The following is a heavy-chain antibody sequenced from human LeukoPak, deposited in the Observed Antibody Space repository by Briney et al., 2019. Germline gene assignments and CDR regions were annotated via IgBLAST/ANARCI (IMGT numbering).Heavy chain of an antibody. CDR2: ISYDGDNK. D-gene: IGHD2-8*01. V-gene: IGHV3-30*03. Sequence: GGSLRLSCAASGFTFRNYVMHWVRQAPGKGLEWVAVISYDGDNKYYADSVKGRFTISKDNSKDTLYLQMNNLRAEDTAVYYCARDVSPWDYWGQGTLVTVSS. J-gene: IGHJ4*02. CDR1: GFTFRNYV. CDR3: ARDVSPWDY.